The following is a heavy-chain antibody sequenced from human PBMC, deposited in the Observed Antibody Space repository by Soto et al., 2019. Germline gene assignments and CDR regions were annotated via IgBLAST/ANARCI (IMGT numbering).Heavy chain of an antibody. Sequence: SETLSLTCTVSAASSGRSSYFWGWIRQPPGKGLEWIGSLYYSGSAYYNPSLYSRVTISADTSKNLLSLKLRSVTAADTAVYYCARRDRGGNGGKSFPFWGQGTLVTVTS. CDR2: LYYSGSA. D-gene: IGHD5-12*01. CDR3: ARRDRGGNGGKSFPF. CDR1: AASSGRSSYF. V-gene: IGHV4-39*01. J-gene: IGHJ4*02.